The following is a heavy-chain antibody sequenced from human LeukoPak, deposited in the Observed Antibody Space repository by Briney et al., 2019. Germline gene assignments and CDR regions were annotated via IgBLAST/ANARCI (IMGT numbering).Heavy chain of an antibody. V-gene: IGHV3-21*04. CDR1: GFTFSSYS. CDR2: ISSSSSYI. Sequence: GGSLRLSCAASGFTFSSYSMTWVRQAPGKGLEWVSSISSSSSYIHYADSVKGRFTISRDNAKNSLYLQMNSLRAEDTALYYCARGSSGYYYEGAFDIWGQGTMVTVSS. CDR3: ARGSSGYYYEGAFDI. J-gene: IGHJ3*02. D-gene: IGHD3-22*01.